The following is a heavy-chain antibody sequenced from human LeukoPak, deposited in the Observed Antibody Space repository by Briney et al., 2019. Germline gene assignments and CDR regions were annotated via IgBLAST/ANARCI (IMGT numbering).Heavy chain of an antibody. CDR2: IYYSGST. D-gene: IGHD2-15*01. V-gene: IGHV4-59*08. CDR3: ATTPALNWFDS. Sequence: SETLSLTCTVSGGSISSYYWSWIRQPPGKGLEWIGYIYYSGSTNYNPSLKSRVTISVDTSKNQFSLKLTSVTAADTAFYYCATTPALNWFDSWGQGTLVTVSA. CDR1: GGSISSYY. J-gene: IGHJ5*01.